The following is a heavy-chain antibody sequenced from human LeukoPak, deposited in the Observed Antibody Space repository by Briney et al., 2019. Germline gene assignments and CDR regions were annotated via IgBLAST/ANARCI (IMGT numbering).Heavy chain of an antibody. D-gene: IGHD2-15*01. CDR2: IYTSGST. J-gene: IGHJ4*02. CDR1: GGSISSGSYY. Sequence: SETPSLTCTVSGGSISSGSYYWSWIRQPAGKGLEWIGRIYTSGSTNYNPSLKSRVTISVDTPKNQFSLKLSSVTAADTAVYYCARVGYCSGGSCEIWGQGTLVTVSS. CDR3: ARVGYCSGGSCEI. V-gene: IGHV4-61*02.